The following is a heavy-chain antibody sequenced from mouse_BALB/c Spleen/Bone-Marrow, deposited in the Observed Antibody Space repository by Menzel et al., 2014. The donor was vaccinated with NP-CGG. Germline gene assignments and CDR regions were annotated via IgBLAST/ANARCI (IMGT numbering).Heavy chain of an antibody. J-gene: IGHJ3*01. CDR3: AGYYCGSSLFAY. CDR1: GFTIKDTY. V-gene: IGHV14-3*02. D-gene: IGHD1-1*01. Sequence: EVQLQQSGAELVKPGASVKLSCTASGFTIKDTYMYWVKQRPEQGLEWIGRIDPANGNTKYDPKFQDKATITADTSSNTAYLQLSSLTSEDTAVYYCAGYYCGSSLFAYWGQGTLVTVSA. CDR2: IDPANGNT.